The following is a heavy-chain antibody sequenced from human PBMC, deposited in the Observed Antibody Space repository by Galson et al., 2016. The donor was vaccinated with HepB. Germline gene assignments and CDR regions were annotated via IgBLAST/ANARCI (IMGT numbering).Heavy chain of an antibody. V-gene: IGHV2-70*01. D-gene: IGHD6-19*01. Sequence: PALVKPTQTLTLTCNFSGFSLSATGMSVSWIRQPPGKALEWLAVIDWDDDRYYSASLSSRLTISKDTSKNQVVLTMTNMDPVDTATYYCVRTPQAQWPGPGGGSSYYYHYTMDVWGQGTTVTVSS. J-gene: IGHJ6*02. CDR2: IDWDDDR. CDR1: GFSLSATGMS. CDR3: VRTPQAQWPGPGGGSSYYYHYTMDV.